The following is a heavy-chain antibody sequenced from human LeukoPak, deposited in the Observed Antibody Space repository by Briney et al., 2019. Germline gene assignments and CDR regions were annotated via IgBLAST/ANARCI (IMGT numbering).Heavy chain of an antibody. V-gene: IGHV3-23*01. CDR2: ISDSGGRT. D-gene: IGHD3-22*01. CDR3: AKRGVVIRVILVGFHKEAYYFDS. Sequence: PGGSLRLSCAVSGITLSNYGMSWVCQAPGKGLEWVAGISDSGGRTKYADSVKGRFTISRDNAKNTLYLQMNSLRAEDTAVYFCAKRGVVIRVILVGFHKEAYYFDSWGQGALVTVSS. CDR1: GITLSNYG. J-gene: IGHJ4*02.